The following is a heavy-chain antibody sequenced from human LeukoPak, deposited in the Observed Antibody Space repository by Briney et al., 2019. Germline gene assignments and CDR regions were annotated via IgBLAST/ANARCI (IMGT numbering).Heavy chain of an antibody. CDR2: FYTDDYDT. J-gene: IGHJ6*02. V-gene: IGHV5-51*01. D-gene: IGHD3-22*01. CDR1: GYSFTGYW. Sequence: GGSLKITRKGSGYSFTGYWIGWVRQMPGKGLPGMGIFYTDDYDTRYSPSFQGQVTISADKSISTAYLQWSSLKASDTAMYYCARHSHYYDSSGYYYSAREGSYYGMDVWGQGTTVTVSS. CDR3: ARHSHYYDSSGYYYSAREGSYYGMDV.